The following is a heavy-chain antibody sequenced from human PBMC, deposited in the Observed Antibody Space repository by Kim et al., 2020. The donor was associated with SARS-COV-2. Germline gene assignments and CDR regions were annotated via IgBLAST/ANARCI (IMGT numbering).Heavy chain of an antibody. CDR2: INPNSGGT. CDR3: ARVVVPAARISGYFQH. D-gene: IGHD2-2*01. Sequence: ASVKVSCKASGYTFTGYYMHWVRQAPGQGLEWMGWINPNSGGTNYAQKFQGRVTMTRDTSISTAYMELSRLRSDDTAVYYCARVVVPAARISGYFQHWGQGTLVTVSS. J-gene: IGHJ1*01. V-gene: IGHV1-2*02. CDR1: GYTFTGYY.